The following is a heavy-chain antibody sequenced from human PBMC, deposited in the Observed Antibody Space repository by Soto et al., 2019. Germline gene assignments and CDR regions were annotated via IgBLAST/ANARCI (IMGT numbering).Heavy chain of an antibody. Sequence: GGSLRLSCVVSGFTFGDHYVDWVRQAPGKGLEWVGRIRNKAHSYSTTYAASVRGRLTFSRDDSKNTLYLQMNSPKTEDTAVYYCTTALVVVLYYGMDVWGQGTTVNVSS. CDR2: IRNKAHSYST. V-gene: IGHV3-72*01. D-gene: IGHD2-15*01. CDR1: GFTFGDHY. CDR3: TTALVVVLYYGMDV. J-gene: IGHJ6*02.